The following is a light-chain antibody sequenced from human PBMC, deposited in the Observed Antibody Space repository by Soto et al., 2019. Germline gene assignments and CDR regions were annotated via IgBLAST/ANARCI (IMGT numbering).Light chain of an antibody. CDR2: DAS. CDR3: QQRSNWPIT. V-gene: IGKV3-11*01. J-gene: IGKJ5*01. CDR1: QSVSSY. Sequence: EIVLTQSPATLYLSQGERATLSCRASQSVSSYLAWYQQKPGQAPRLLIYDASNRATGIPARFSGSGSGTDFTLTISSLEPEDFAVYYCQQRSNWPITFGQGTRLEIK.